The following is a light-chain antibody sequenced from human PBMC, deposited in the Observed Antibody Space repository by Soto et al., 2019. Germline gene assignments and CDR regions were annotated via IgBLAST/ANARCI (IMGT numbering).Light chain of an antibody. CDR2: DVS. V-gene: IGLV2-14*01. CDR3: SSYTTSSTHVV. J-gene: IGLJ2*01. Sequence: QSVLTQPASVSGSPGQSITISCTGTSSDVCSYNYVSWYQQYPGKAPKLMIYDVSNRPSGVSYRFSGSKSGNTASLTISGLQDEDEADYYCSSYTTSSTHVVFCGGTKVTVL. CDR1: SSDVCSYNY.